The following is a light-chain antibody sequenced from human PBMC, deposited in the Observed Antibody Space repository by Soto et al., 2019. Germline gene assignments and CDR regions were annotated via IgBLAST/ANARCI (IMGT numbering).Light chain of an antibody. CDR1: QSVSSN. J-gene: IGKJ1*01. V-gene: IGKV3D-15*01. CDR2: GAS. CDR3: QQYNNWPAT. Sequence: EIVMMQSPATLSVSPGERATLSCRASQSVSSNLAWYQQKPGQAPRLLIYGASTRATGIPARFSGSESGTEFTLTISSLQSEDFAVYYCQQYNNWPATFGQGTKVEIK.